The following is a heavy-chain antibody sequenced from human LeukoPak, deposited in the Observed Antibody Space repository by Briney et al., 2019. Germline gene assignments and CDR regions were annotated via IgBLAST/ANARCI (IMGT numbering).Heavy chain of an antibody. CDR1: GGSLRSLS. CDR2: IYTSGST. J-gene: IGHJ6*03. V-gene: IGHV4-4*09. Sequence: SETLSLTCPVPGGSLRSLSWSWIRQPPGRGLEWIGYIYTSGSTKYNPSLKSRVTMSVDTSKNQFSLKLSSVTAADTAVYYCARLPLGYYYMDVWGKGTTVTVSS. CDR3: ARLPLGYYYMDV.